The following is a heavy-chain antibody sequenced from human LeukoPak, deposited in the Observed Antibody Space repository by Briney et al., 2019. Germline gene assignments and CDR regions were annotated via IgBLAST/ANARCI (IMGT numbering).Heavy chain of an antibody. V-gene: IGHV4-39*07. J-gene: IGHJ4*02. CDR3: AGTGFNDY. Sequence: SETLSLTCTVSGGSISSSYYYWDWIRQPPGKGLEWIGSIYYSGSTYYNLSLKSRVTISVDTSKTQFSLNLSSVTAADTAVYYCAGTGFNDYWGQGTLVTVSS. CDR2: IYYSGST. CDR1: GGSISSSYYY. D-gene: IGHD1-14*01.